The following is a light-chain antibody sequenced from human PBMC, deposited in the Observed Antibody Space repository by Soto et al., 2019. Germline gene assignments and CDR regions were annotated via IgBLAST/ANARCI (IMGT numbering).Light chain of an antibody. CDR3: NSYTSSNTYV. CDR2: DVS. CDR1: SSDIGGYNY. J-gene: IGLJ1*01. V-gene: IGLV2-14*01. Sequence: QSALTQPASVSGSPGQSITISCTGTSSDIGGYNYVSWYQQHPGKVPKLMIHDVSNRPSGVSNRFSGSKSGNTASLTISVLQAEDEADYYCNSYTSSNTYVFGTGTKVTVL.